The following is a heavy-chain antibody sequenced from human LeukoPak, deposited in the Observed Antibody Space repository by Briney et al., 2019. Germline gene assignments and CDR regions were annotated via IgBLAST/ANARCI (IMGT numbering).Heavy chain of an antibody. V-gene: IGHV3-48*01. D-gene: IGHD3-3*01. CDR1: GFTFSSYS. J-gene: IGHJ6*03. CDR2: INNSSSTI. CDR3: ARVTYDFWSSPTYYMDV. Sequence: PGGSLRLSCAASGFTFSSYSMNWVRQAPGKGLEWVSYINNSSSTIYYADSVKGRFTISRDNAKNSLYLQMNSLRAEDTAVYYCARVTYDFWSSPTYYMDVWGKGTTVTVSS.